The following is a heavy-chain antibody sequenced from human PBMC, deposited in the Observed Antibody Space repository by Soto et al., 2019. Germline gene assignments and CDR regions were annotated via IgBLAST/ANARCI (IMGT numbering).Heavy chain of an antibody. D-gene: IGHD6-19*01. V-gene: IGHV1-69*12. CDR3: ARDSRSLAGYYYGMDV. CDR2: IIPIFGTA. CDR1: GGTFSSYA. J-gene: IGHJ6*02. Sequence: QVQLVQSGAEVKKPGSSVKVSCKASGGTFSSYAISWVRQAPGQGLEWMGGIIPIFGTANYAQKFQGRVTITADESTSTAYMELSSRRSEDTAVYYCARDSRSLAGYYYGMDVWGQGTTVTVSS.